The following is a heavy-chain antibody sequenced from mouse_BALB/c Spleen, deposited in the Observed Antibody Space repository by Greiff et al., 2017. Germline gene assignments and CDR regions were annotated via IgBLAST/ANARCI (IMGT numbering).Heavy chain of an antibody. V-gene: IGHV1-66*01. CDR1: GYSFTSYY. CDR3: ARGGYGCDDWFAY. CDR2: IFPGSGNT. Sequence: QVQLQQSGPELVKPGASVKISCKASGYSFTSYYIHWVKQRPGQGLEWIGWIFPGSGNTKYNEKFKGKATLTADTSSSTAYMQLSSLTSEDSAVYFCARGGYGCDDWFAYWGQGTLVTVSA. J-gene: IGHJ3*01. D-gene: IGHD2-2*01.